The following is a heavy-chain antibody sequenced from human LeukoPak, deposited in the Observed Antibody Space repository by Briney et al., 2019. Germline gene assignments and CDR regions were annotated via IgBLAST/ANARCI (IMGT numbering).Heavy chain of an antibody. J-gene: IGHJ4*02. CDR2: IYYSGST. CDR3: ARGFGLSPDY. D-gene: IGHD3-10*01. Sequence: SQTLSLTCTVSGVSISSGGYYWSWIRQHPGKGLEWIGYIYYSGSTYYNPSLESRVTISEDTSKNQFSLKLSSVTAADTAVYYCARGFGLSPDYWGQGTLVTVSS. V-gene: IGHV4-31*03. CDR1: GVSISSGGYY.